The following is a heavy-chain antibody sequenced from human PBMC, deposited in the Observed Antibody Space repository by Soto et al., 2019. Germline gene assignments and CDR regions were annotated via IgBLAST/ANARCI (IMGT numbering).Heavy chain of an antibody. V-gene: IGHV4-34*01. J-gene: IGHJ4*02. CDR2: INHSGST. D-gene: IGHD4-17*01. Sequence: PSENPDLTCAVYGGSFSGYYWSWIRQPPGKGLEWIGEINHSGSTNYNPSLKSRVTISVDTSKNQFSLKLRSVTAADTAVYYCARCLWYYGRYGVRYYCGQGTLDIVSS. CDR1: GGSFSGYY. CDR3: ARCLWYYGRYGVRYY.